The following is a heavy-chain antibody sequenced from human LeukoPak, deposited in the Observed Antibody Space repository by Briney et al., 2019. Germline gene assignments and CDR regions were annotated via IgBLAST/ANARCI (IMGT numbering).Heavy chain of an antibody. J-gene: IGHJ3*02. CDR1: GFTFSSYS. CDR2: ISSSSSYI. Sequence: GGSLRLSCAASGFTFSSYSMNWVRQAPGKGLEWVSSISSSSSYIYYADSVRGRFTISRDNAKNSLYLQMNSLRAEDTAVYYCARSRYCSDGNCYLDAFDIWGQGTMVTVSS. CDR3: ARSRYCSDGNCYLDAFDI. D-gene: IGHD2-15*01. V-gene: IGHV3-21*01.